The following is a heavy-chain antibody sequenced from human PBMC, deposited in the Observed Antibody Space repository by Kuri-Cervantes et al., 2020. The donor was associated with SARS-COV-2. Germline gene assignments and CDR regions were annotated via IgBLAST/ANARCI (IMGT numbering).Heavy chain of an antibody. CDR2: IIPIFGTA. D-gene: IGHD4-17*01. CDR3: ASSIYGDYYDY. CDR1: GGTFSSYA. V-gene: IGHV1-69*05. Sequence: SVKVSCKASGGTFSSYAISWVRQAPGQGLEWMGGIIPIFGTANYAQKLQGRVTMTTDTSTSTAYMELSSLRSEDTAVYYCASSIYGDYYDYWGQGTLVTVSS. J-gene: IGHJ4*02.